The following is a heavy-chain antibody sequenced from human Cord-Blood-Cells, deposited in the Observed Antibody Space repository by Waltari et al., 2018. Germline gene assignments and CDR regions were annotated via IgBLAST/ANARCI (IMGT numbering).Heavy chain of an antibody. CDR2: MNPNSGGT. J-gene: IGHJ4*02. V-gene: IGHV1-2*02. D-gene: IGHD3-3*01. CDR3: ARDRGTIFGVVINY. CDR1: GYTFTGYY. Sequence: QVQLVQSGAEVKKPGASVKVSCKASGYTFTGYYMHWVRQAPGQGLEWMGWMNPNSGGTNYAQKFQGRVTMTRDPSISTAYMEQSRLRSDDTAVYYCARDRGTIFGVVINYWGQGTLVTVSS.